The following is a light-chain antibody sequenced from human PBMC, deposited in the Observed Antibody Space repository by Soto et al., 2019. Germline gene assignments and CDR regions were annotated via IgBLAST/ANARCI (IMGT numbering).Light chain of an antibody. V-gene: IGLV1-51*02. CDR1: SSNIGNNY. Sequence: QSVLTQPPSVSAAPGQKVTISCSGSSSNIGNNYVSWYQQLPGTAPKVLIYENNKRPSGIPDRFSGSKSGTSATLGITGLQTGDEADYYCGTWDSSLSAYVFGTGTKVTAL. CDR2: ENN. J-gene: IGLJ1*01. CDR3: GTWDSSLSAYV.